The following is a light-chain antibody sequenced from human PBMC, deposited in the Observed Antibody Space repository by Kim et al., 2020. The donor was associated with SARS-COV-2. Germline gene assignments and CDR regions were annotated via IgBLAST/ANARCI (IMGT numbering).Light chain of an antibody. Sequence: GRTVTMSCTRTSSSIDDNDVQWYQQRPGGVPTAVIYEDDQRPSGVSDRFSGSIDNSSNSASLTISGLKTEDEADYYCQSYNRSNVVFGGGTQLTVL. CDR2: EDD. V-gene: IGLV6-57*03. CDR1: SSSIDDND. CDR3: QSYNRSNVV. J-gene: IGLJ2*01.